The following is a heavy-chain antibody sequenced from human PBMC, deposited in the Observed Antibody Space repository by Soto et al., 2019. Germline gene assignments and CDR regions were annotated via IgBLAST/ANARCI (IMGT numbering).Heavy chain of an antibody. CDR1: GFTFSTSG. CDR2: IGPNPANT. D-gene: IGHD2-2*01. Sequence: GGSLRLSCAASGFTFSTSGMLWVRQPPGEGLEWVSAIGPNPANTKYTDSVKGRFTISRDNSKNTVFLQMSSLRAEATALYYCATARHCSSDACPAAEWGQGTLVTVSS. V-gene: IGHV3-23*01. CDR3: ATARHCSSDACPAAE. J-gene: IGHJ4*02.